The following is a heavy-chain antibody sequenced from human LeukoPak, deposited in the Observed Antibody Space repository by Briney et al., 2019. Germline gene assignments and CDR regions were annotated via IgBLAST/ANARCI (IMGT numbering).Heavy chain of an antibody. V-gene: IGHV3-49*04. CDR1: GFTFGDHA. Sequence: GGSLRLSCSASGFTFGDHAMSWVRQAPGKGLEWVGFIRSIGYGGTTEYAASVEGRFSLSRDDSKSSVYLQMSSLKAEDTAVYYCTRVRSGNDLDYWGQGTLVTVSS. D-gene: IGHD3-10*01. CDR3: TRVRSGNDLDY. J-gene: IGHJ4*02. CDR2: IRSIGYGGTT.